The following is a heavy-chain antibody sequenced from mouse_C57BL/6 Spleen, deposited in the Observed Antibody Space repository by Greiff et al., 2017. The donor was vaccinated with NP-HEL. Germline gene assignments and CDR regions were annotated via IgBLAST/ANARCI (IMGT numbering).Heavy chain of an antibody. V-gene: IGHV1-81*01. CDR1: GYTFTSYG. CDR2: IYPRSGNT. J-gene: IGHJ4*01. Sequence: VKLMESGAELARPGASVKLSCKASGYTFTSYGISWVKQRTGQGLEWIGEIYPRSGNTYYNEKFKGKATLTADKSSSTAYMELRSLTSEDSAVYFCAKRRNYDESAMDYWGQGTSVTVSS. D-gene: IGHD2-4*01. CDR3: AKRRNYDESAMDY.